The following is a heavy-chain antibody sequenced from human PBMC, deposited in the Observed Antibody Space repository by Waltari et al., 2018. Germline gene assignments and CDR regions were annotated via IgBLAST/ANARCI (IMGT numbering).Heavy chain of an antibody. V-gene: IGHV3-7*01. D-gene: IGHD3-10*01. CDR1: GFTFSSYW. J-gene: IGHJ4*02. CDR3: AREGITMVRGELDY. Sequence: EVQLVESGGGLVQPGGSLRLSCAASGFTFSSYWMSWVRKAPGKGLEWVANIKQDGSEKYYVDSVKGRFTISRDNAKNSLYLQMNSLRAEDTAVYYCAREGITMVRGELDYWGQGTLVTVSS. CDR2: IKQDGSEK.